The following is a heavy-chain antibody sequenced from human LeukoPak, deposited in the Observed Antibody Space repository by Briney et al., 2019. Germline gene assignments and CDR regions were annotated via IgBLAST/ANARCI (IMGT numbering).Heavy chain of an antibody. Sequence: PSETLSLTCAVYGGSFSGYYWSWIRQPPGKGLEWIGEINHSGSTNYNPSLKSRVTISVDTSKNQFSLKLSSVTAADTAVYYCARERTCSSTSCYGAYYYYYYMDVWGKGTTVTISS. CDR3: ARERTCSSTSCYGAYYYYYYMDV. J-gene: IGHJ6*03. D-gene: IGHD2-2*01. CDR2: INHSGST. CDR1: GGSFSGYY. V-gene: IGHV4-34*01.